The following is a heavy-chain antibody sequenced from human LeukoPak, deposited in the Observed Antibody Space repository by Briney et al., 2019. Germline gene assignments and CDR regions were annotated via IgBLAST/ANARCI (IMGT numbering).Heavy chain of an antibody. D-gene: IGHD3-9*01. V-gene: IGHV4-4*07. Sequence: PSETLSLTCTVSGGSISSYYWSWIRQPAGQGLEWIGRIYTSRSTNYNPSLKSRVTMSVETSKNQFSLKLSSVTAADTAVYYCARAHPYDDILTGYCTSYYFDYWGQGTLVTVSS. J-gene: IGHJ4*02. CDR3: ARAHPYDDILTGYCTSYYFDY. CDR2: IYTSRST. CDR1: GGSISSYY.